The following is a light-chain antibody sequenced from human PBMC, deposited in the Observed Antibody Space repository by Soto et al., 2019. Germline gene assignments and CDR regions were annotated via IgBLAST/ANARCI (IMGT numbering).Light chain of an antibody. Sequence: EIVMTQSPATLSVSPGERATLSCRASQRVSSNLAWYQQKPGQAPRLLIYGASTRATGIPARFSGSGSGTEFTPTISSLQSEDFAVYYCQQYNNWPRTFGQGTKVDSK. CDR2: GAS. J-gene: IGKJ1*01. V-gene: IGKV3-15*01. CDR1: QRVSSN. CDR3: QQYNNWPRT.